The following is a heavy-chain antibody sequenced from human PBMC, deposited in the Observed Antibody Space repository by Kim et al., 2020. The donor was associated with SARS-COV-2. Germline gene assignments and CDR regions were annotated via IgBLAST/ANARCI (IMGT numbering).Heavy chain of an antibody. CDR3: ARVGDTTGFAFDI. D-gene: IGHD1-26*01. CDR1: GFTFSSYW. J-gene: IGHJ3*02. CDR2: ISGDGSST. Sequence: GGSLRLSCAASGFTFSSYWMHWVRQAPGKGLVWVSRISGDGSSTSYADSVKGRFTISRDNARNTLYLQMNSLRAEDTAVYYCARVGDTTGFAFDIWGQGT. V-gene: IGHV3-74*01.